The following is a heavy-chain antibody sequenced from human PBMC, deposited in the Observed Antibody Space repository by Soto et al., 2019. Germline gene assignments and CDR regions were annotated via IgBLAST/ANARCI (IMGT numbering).Heavy chain of an antibody. J-gene: IGHJ6*02. CDR2: INPNSGGT. Sequence: ASVKVSCKASGYTFTGYYMRWVRQAPGQGLEWMGWINPNSGGTNYAQKFQGRVTMTRDTSISTAYMELSRLRSGDTAVYYCARTLFYGSGSYPPGGYYGMDVWGQGTTVTVSS. CDR1: GYTFTGYY. CDR3: ARTLFYGSGSYPPGGYYGMDV. V-gene: IGHV1-2*02. D-gene: IGHD3-10*01.